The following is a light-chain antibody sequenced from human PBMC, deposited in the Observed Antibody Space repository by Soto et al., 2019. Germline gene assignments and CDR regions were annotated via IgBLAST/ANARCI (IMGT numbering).Light chain of an antibody. CDR2: EVS. CDR3: SSYAGNNNLV. Sequence: QSALTQPASVSGSLGQSITISCTGTRTDIGGYNYVSWYQQYPGKAPKLMIYEVSDRPSGVPDRFSGSKSGNTASLTVSGLQAEDEADYYCSSYAGNNNLVFGGGTKVTVL. J-gene: IGLJ3*02. CDR1: RTDIGGYNY. V-gene: IGLV2-8*01.